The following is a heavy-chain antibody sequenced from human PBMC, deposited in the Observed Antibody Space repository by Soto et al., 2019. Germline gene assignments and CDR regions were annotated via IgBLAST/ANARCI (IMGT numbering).Heavy chain of an antibody. CDR3: ARRHGLGAFDS. V-gene: IGHV1-18*04. Sequence: QVQLVQSGAEVKKPGASVKVSCKASGYTFTRYGINWVRQAPGQGLEWLGWISGYTGHTNTAQKLQGRVTMTTDTSTSTAYMELRSLKSDDTAVDYCARRHGLGAFDSWCQGTMVTVSS. J-gene: IGHJ3*02. CDR1: GYTFTRYG. D-gene: IGHD3-10*01. CDR2: ISGYTGHT.